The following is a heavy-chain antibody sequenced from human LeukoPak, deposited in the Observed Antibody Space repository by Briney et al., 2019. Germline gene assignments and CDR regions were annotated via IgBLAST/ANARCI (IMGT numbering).Heavy chain of an antibody. Sequence: PGGSLRLSCAASGFTFSNYAMNWVRQAPGKGLEWVSLISGSTGSTYYADSVKGRFTISRDNAKISLYLQMSSLRAEDTAVYYCAREYCSSTNCYQNVFDIWGQGTLVTVSS. CDR1: GFTFSNYA. D-gene: IGHD2-2*01. CDR3: AREYCSSTNCYQNVFDI. CDR2: ISGSTGST. V-gene: IGHV3-23*01. J-gene: IGHJ3*02.